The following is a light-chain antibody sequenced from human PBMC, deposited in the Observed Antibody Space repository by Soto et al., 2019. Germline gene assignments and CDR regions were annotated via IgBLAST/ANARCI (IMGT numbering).Light chain of an antibody. Sequence: EIVMTQSPATLSVSPGEGATLSCRASQGLTTKLAWYQQKPGQAPRLLIYGASTRATGIPARFSGSGSGTEFTLTISSLQSEDFAVYYCQQYNNWPPVTFGPGTKVDIK. V-gene: IGKV3-15*01. J-gene: IGKJ3*01. CDR3: QQYNNWPPVT. CDR1: QGLTTK. CDR2: GAS.